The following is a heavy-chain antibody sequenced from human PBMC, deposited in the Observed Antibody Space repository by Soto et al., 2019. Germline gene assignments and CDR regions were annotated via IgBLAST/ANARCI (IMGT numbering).Heavy chain of an antibody. Sequence: ASVKVSCKGSGYTFTRYDINGVRQASGQGVEGMGWMTPNSGETGYAQNFQGRATMTRNNSMDTAYMELNSLRSEDTAVYYCAREYCTNGVCYTAFDSWGQGTLVTVSS. D-gene: IGHD2-8*01. CDR1: GYTFTRYD. CDR3: AREYCTNGVCYTAFDS. J-gene: IGHJ4*02. CDR2: MTPNSGET. V-gene: IGHV1-8*01.